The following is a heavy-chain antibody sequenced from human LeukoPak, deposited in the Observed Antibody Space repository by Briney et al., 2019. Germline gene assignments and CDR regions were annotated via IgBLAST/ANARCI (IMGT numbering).Heavy chain of an antibody. CDR2: IIPIFGTA. V-gene: IGHV1-69*05. D-gene: IGHD4-17*01. CDR1: GGTFSSYG. CDR3: AREGDYGDYASDC. Sequence: SVKVSCKASGGTFSSYGISWVRQAPGQGLEWMGRIIPIFGTANYAQKFQGRLTITTDESTSTAYMELCSLGSEDTAVYYCAREGDYGDYASDCWGQGTLVTVSS. J-gene: IGHJ4*02.